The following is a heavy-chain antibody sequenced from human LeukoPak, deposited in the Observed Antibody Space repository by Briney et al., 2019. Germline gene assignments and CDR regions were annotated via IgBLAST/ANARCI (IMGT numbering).Heavy chain of an antibody. CDR2: IYSDGST. V-gene: IGHV3-53*01. J-gene: IGHJ1*01. D-gene: IGHD6-13*01. Sequence: GGSLRLSCVASGFTVSSNFVTWVRQAPGKGLEWVSVIYSDGSTFYADSVKGRFTISRDNSKNTLYLQINSLRAEDTAIYYCARHGGTSLYFQHWGQGTLVTVSS. CDR1: GFTVSSNF. CDR3: ARHGGTSLYFQH.